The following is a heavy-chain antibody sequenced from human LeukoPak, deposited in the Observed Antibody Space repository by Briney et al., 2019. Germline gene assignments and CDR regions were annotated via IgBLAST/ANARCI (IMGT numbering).Heavy chain of an antibody. V-gene: IGHV3-21*01. D-gene: IGHD1-26*01. CDR3: AGDPYSGSYGDSYYYYMDV. J-gene: IGHJ6*03. CDR1: GFTFSSYE. Sequence: GGSLRLSCAASGFTFSSYEMNWVRQAPGKGLEGVSSITSTGTYTFYADSVKGGFTISRDNAKNSLYLQMNSLRAEDTAIYYCAGDPYSGSYGDSYYYYMDVWGKGTTVTISS. CDR2: ITSTGTYT.